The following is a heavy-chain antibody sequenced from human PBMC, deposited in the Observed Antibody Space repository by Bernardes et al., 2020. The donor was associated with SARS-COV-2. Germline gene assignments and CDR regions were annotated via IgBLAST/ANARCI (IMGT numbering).Heavy chain of an antibody. V-gene: IGHV3-43*02. J-gene: IGHJ4*02. Sequence: GGSLRLSCVASGFTFSKNAMTWVRQVPGKGLEWVSAISAIGGSTYYAESVKGRFTISRDNRKNSLYLQMNSLRTEDTALYYCAKGAQWELLGPTDYWGQGTLVTVSS. CDR2: ISAIGGST. CDR3: AKGAQWELLGPTDY. CDR1: GFTFSKNA. D-gene: IGHD1-26*01.